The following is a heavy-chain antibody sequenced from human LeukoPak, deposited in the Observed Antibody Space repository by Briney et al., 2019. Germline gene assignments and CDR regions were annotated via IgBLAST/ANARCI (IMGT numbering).Heavy chain of an antibody. J-gene: IGHJ4*02. D-gene: IGHD5-18*01. Sequence: PGGSLRLSCAASGFTLSSYAMSWVRQAPGKGLEWVSAISGSGVSTYYADSVKGRFTISRDNSKNTLYLQMNSLRAEDTAVYYCAIFPDTAMAPGAYWGQGTLVTVSS. CDR3: AIFPDTAMAPGAY. CDR2: ISGSGVST. CDR1: GFTLSSYA. V-gene: IGHV3-23*01.